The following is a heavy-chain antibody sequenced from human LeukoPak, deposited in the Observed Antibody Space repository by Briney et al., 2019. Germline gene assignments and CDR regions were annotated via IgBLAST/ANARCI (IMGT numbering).Heavy chain of an antibody. D-gene: IGHD2-2*01. CDR2: IRIDGSEN. Sequence: GGSLRLSCVASGFTFSAYWMTWVRQAPGKGLDWVANIRIDGSENYYVDSVRGRFTISRDNAKNSLYLQMNSLRAEDTAVYYCARRARYCTSTSCDPIGAFDIWGQGTMVTVSS. J-gene: IGHJ3*02. V-gene: IGHV3-7*01. CDR1: GFTFSAYW. CDR3: ARRARYCTSTSCDPIGAFDI.